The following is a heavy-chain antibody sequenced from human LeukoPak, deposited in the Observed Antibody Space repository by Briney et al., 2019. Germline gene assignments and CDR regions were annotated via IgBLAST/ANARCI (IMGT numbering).Heavy chain of an antibody. D-gene: IGHD5-24*01. V-gene: IGHV4-34*01. CDR1: GGSFSGYY. CDR3: ARVSARWLHHCFDY. J-gene: IGHJ4*02. CDR2: INHSGST. Sequence: PSETLSLTCAVYGGSFSGYYWSWIRQPPGKGLEWIGEINHSGSTNYNPSLKSRVTISVDTSKNQFSLKLSSVTAADTAVYYCARVSARWLHHCFDYWGQGTLVTVSS.